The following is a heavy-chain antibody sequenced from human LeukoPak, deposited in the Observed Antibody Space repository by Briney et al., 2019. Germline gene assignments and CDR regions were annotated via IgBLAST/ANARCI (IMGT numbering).Heavy chain of an antibody. V-gene: IGHV4-30-4*08. CDR2: IYYSGST. CDR1: GGSISSGDYY. J-gene: IGHJ3*02. Sequence: SETLSLTCTVSGGSISSGDYYWSWIRQPPGKGLEWIWYIYYSGSTYYNPSLKSRVTISVDTSKNQFSLKLSSVTAADTAVYSCASRRITIFGVASNDAFDIWGQGTMVTVSS. CDR3: ASRRITIFGVASNDAFDI. D-gene: IGHD3-3*01.